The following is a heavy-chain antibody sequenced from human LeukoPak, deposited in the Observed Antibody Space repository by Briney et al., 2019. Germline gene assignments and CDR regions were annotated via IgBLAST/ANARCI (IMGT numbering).Heavy chain of an antibody. CDR3: ARVVRPTGYYSSPKSGSFDF. CDR1: GGSISSSHYY. Sequence: SETLSLTCAVSGGSISSSHYYWGWIRQPPGKGLDWIGSIYSTGSTYYNLSLRTRVTISVDKSKNEFSLKLSSVTAADTAMYYCARVVRPTGYYSSPKSGSFDFWGQGTLVTVSS. CDR2: IYSTGST. J-gene: IGHJ4*02. V-gene: IGHV4-39*01. D-gene: IGHD3-9*01.